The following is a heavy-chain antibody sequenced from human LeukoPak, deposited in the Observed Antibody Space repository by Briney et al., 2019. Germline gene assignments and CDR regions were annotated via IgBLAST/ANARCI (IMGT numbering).Heavy chain of an antibody. CDR2: IIPILGIA. CDR1: GGTFSSYA. D-gene: IGHD6-13*01. V-gene: IGHV1-69*04. J-gene: IGHJ4*02. Sequence: SVKVSCKASGGTFSSYAISWVRQAPGQGLEWMGRIIPILGIANYAQKFQGRVTITADKSTSTAYTELSSLRSEDTAVYYCASPTPGIAAAGRWYYFDYWGQGTLVTVSS. CDR3: ASPTPGIAAAGRWYYFDY.